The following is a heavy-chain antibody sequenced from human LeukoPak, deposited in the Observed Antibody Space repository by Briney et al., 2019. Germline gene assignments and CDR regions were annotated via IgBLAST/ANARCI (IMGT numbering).Heavy chain of an antibody. D-gene: IGHD3-22*01. CDR2: IYYSGST. J-gene: IGHJ4*02. V-gene: IGHV4-59*01. CDR3: AREAQYDIRGWYYFDY. CDR1: GGSISSYY. Sequence: PSETLSLTCTVSGGSISSYYWSWIRQPPGKGLEWIGYIYYSGSTNYNPSLKSRVTISVDTSKNQFSLKLSSVTAADTAVYYCAREAQYDIRGWYYFDYWGQGTLVTVSS.